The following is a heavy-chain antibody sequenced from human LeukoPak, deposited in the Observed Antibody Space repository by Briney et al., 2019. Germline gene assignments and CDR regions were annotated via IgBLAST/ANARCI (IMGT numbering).Heavy chain of an antibody. CDR2: INPSGGST. Sequence: GASVKVSCKASGYTFTSYYMHWVRQAPGQGLEWMGIINPSGGSTTYAQKFQGRVIMTRDTSTSTVYMELSSLRSEDTAVYYCARARTGDLDYWGQGTLVTVSS. J-gene: IGHJ4*02. V-gene: IGHV1-46*01. D-gene: IGHD7-27*01. CDR1: GYTFTSYY. CDR3: ARARTGDLDY.